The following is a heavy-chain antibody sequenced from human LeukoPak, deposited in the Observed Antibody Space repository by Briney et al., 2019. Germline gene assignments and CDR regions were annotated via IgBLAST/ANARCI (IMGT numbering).Heavy chain of an antibody. Sequence: ASVTVSCKASGYTFTGYYMHWVRQAPGQGLEWMGWINPNSGGTNYAQKFQGRVTMTRDTSISTAYMELSRLRSDDTAVYYYARGGDYYDSSGYRRQFDYWGQGTLVTVSS. J-gene: IGHJ4*02. CDR1: GYTFTGYY. CDR3: ARGGDYYDSSGYRRQFDY. CDR2: INPNSGGT. V-gene: IGHV1-2*02. D-gene: IGHD3-22*01.